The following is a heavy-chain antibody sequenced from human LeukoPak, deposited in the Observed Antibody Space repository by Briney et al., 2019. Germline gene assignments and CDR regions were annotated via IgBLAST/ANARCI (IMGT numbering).Heavy chain of an antibody. D-gene: IGHD4-11*01. J-gene: IGHJ6*04. Sequence: SVKVSRKPSGGTFSNYAISWVREAPGQGLEWVGGMIPIFGRANYAQKFHGRVTHTADEHTSTAYLELSSLRSEDTPVYYCARGLQLNYYGMDVWGEGTTVTVSS. CDR2: MIPIFGRA. V-gene: IGHV1-69*13. CDR3: ARGLQLNYYGMDV. CDR1: GGTFSNYA.